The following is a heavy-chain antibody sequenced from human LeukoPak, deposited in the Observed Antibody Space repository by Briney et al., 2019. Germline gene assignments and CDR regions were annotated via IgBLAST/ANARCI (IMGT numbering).Heavy chain of an antibody. J-gene: IGHJ4*02. Sequence: GRSLRLSCAASGFTFSDYAMSWVRQAPGKGLEWVSGVSGSGSSSYYVDSVKGRFTISRDNSKNTLYLQMNSLRAEDTAVYYCAGRGTYCSSTSCPSIDYWGQGTLVTVSS. CDR3: AGRGTYCSSTSCPSIDY. V-gene: IGHV3-23*01. CDR1: GFTFSDYA. CDR2: VSGSGSSS. D-gene: IGHD2-2*01.